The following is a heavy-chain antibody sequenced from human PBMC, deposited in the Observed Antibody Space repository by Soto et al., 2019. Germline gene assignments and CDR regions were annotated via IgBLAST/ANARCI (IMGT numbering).Heavy chain of an antibody. CDR1: GYTFTSYY. CDR3: AIVYCSGGSCYSIDS. CDR2: INPSGGST. V-gene: IGHV1-46*03. D-gene: IGHD2-15*01. J-gene: IGHJ4*02. Sequence: ASVKVSCKASGYTFTSYYTHWVRQAPGQGLEWMGIINPSGGSTSYAQKFQGRVTMTRDTSTSTVYMELSSLRSEDTAVYYCAIVYCSGGSCYSIDSCGQRTPVPVSS.